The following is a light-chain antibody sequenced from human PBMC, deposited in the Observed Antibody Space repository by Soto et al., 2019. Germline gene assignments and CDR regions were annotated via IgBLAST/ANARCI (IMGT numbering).Light chain of an antibody. J-gene: IGKJ1*01. CDR2: AAS. CDR1: QGISNY. CDR3: QKNDSAPWT. Sequence: DIEMTQSPSSLSASVGDRVTITCRASQGISNYLAWYQQRPGKVPKLLIYAASTLQSGVPSRFSGSGSGTDFTLTIRSLQPEDVATHYSQKNDSAPWTFGQGTELEI. V-gene: IGKV1-27*01.